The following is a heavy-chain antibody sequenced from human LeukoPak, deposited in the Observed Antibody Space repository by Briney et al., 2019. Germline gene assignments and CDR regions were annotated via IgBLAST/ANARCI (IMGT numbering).Heavy chain of an antibody. Sequence: PGGSLRLSCAASGFTFSSYAMHWVRQAPGKGLEWVAVISYDGSNKYYADSVKGRFTISRDNSKNTLYLQMNSLRVEDTAMYYCRTSATVDYWGQGNLVTVSS. J-gene: IGHJ4*02. V-gene: IGHV3-30-3*01. CDR1: GFTFSSYA. D-gene: IGHD4-11*01. CDR2: ISYDGSNK. CDR3: RTSATVDY.